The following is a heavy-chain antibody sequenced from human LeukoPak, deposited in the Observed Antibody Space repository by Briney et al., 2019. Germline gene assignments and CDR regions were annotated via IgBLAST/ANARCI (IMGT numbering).Heavy chain of an antibody. Sequence: TSETLSLTCTVSGDSISSYYWSWIRQPPGKGLEWIGYIYYSGSTNYNPSLKSRVTISVDTSKKQFSLKLSSVTAADTAVYYCARSKDILTGYCFDYWGQGTLVTVSS. CDR2: IYYSGST. CDR1: GDSISSYY. J-gene: IGHJ4*02. D-gene: IGHD3-9*01. CDR3: ARSKDILTGYCFDY. V-gene: IGHV4-59*01.